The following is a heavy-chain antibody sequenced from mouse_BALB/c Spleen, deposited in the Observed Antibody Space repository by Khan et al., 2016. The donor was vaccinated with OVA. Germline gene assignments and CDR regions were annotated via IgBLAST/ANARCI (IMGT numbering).Heavy chain of an antibody. Sequence: VQLQQSGPELVKPGASVKISCKASGYSFTGYFMNWVMQSYGKSLEWIGRINPHIGETFYNQKFKGKATLTVDESSSTVYMELRSLASEDSAVYYCARKNGSDFDYWCQGTTLTVSS. CDR2: INPHIGET. CDR1: GYSFTGYF. J-gene: IGHJ2*01. D-gene: IGHD1-1*01. CDR3: ARKNGSDFDY. V-gene: IGHV1-20*02.